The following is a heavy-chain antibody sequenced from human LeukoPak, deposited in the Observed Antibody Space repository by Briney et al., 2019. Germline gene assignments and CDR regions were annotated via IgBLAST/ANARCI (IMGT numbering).Heavy chain of an antibody. D-gene: IGHD2-2*01. Sequence: GGSLRLSCAASGFIVSGTYMSWVRQAPGKGLEWVSIIYSGGSTYYADSVKGRFTISRDISKNTFYLQMNSLRVEDTAVFYCARALPAASHTSFDYWGQGTLVTVSS. V-gene: IGHV3-66*01. CDR2: IYSGGST. CDR3: ARALPAASHTSFDY. J-gene: IGHJ4*02. CDR1: GFIVSGTY.